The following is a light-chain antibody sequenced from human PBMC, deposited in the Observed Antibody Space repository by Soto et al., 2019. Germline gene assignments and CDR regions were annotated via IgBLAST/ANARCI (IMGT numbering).Light chain of an antibody. J-gene: IGKJ4*01. CDR1: QDITNY. Sequence: DIPLTQSPSSLSASVGDRVTITCQASQDITNYLNWYQQKPGKAPKFLIFDASNLETGVPSRFSGSGSGTDFTFTISSLQPEDIATYFCQQYNNLPLTFGGGTKVEIK. V-gene: IGKV1-33*01. CDR3: QQYNNLPLT. CDR2: DAS.